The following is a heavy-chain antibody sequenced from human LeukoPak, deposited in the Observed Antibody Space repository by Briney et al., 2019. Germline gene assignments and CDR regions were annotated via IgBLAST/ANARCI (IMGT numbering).Heavy chain of an antibody. D-gene: IGHD1-20*01. V-gene: IGHV3-69-1*01. CDR1: GFTFSDFY. CDR2: ISAGSSI. Sequence: GGSLRLSCAASGFTFSDFYMSWIRQAPGKGLDYVSYISAGSSIYYADSVKGRFTISRDNSKNTLYLQMNSLRAEDTAVYYCARVTGAFDYWGQGTLVTVSS. CDR3: ARVTGAFDY. J-gene: IGHJ4*02.